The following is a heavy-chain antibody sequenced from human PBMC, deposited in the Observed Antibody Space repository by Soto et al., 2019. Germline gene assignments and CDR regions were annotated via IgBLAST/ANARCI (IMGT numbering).Heavy chain of an antibody. J-gene: IGHJ4*02. D-gene: IGHD5-18*01. CDR3: GRASARRLDY. CDR1: GFTFSSYA. V-gene: IGHV3-30-3*01. CDR2: ISCDGSNK. Sequence: GGSLRLSCAASGFTFSSYAMHWVRQAPGKGLEWGAVISCDGSNKYYADSVKGRFTISRDNSKNTLYRQMNSLRAEDTAVYYCGRASARRLDYSGQGTLVNVSS.